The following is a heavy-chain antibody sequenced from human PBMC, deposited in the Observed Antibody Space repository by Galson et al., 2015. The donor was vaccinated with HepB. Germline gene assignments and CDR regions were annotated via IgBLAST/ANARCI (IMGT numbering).Heavy chain of an antibody. V-gene: IGHV3-30*04. CDR1: GFTFSSYA. Sequence: SLRLSCAASGFTFSSYAMHWVRQAPGKGLEWVAVISYDGSDENYADSVKGRFTISRDNSRKTVYLQMNSLRTEDTAVYYCARGFSSTSEVDYWGQGTLVTVSS. J-gene: IGHJ4*02. CDR2: ISYDGSDE. D-gene: IGHD6-6*01. CDR3: ARGFSSTSEVDY.